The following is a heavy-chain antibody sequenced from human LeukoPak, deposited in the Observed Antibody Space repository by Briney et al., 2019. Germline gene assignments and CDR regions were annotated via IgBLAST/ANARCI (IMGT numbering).Heavy chain of an antibody. Sequence: SQTLSLTCTVSGGSISSGGYYWSWIRQHPGKGLEWIGYIYYSGSTYYNPSLKSRVTISVDTSKNQFSLKLSSVTAADTAVNYCARGDMIVVVRYWGQGTLVTVSS. CDR3: ARGDMIVVVRY. D-gene: IGHD3-22*01. CDR1: GGSISSGGYY. V-gene: IGHV4-31*03. J-gene: IGHJ4*02. CDR2: IYYSGST.